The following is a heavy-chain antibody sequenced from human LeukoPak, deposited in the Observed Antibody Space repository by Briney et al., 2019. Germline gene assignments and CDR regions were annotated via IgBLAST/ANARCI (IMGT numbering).Heavy chain of an antibody. CDR1: GGSISSYY. V-gene: IGHV4-4*07. CDR3: ARDLDYGDYGGWFDP. Sequence: SETLSLTCTVSGGSISSYYWSWIRQPAGKGLEWIGRIYTSGSTNYNPSPKSRVTISVDKSKNQFSLKLSSVTAADTAVYYCARDLDYGDYGGWFDPWGQGTLVTVSS. CDR2: IYTSGST. J-gene: IGHJ5*02. D-gene: IGHD4-17*01.